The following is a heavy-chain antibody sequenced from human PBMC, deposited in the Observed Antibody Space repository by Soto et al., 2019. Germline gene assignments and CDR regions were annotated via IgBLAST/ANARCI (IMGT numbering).Heavy chain of an antibody. CDR2: IDPASNS. V-gene: IGHV3-23*01. CDR1: GFTFSTNG. Sequence: PGGSLSLSCSSSGFTFSTNGMLWLRQPPGKGLEWVSAIDPASNSKSTDSVKGRFIISIYSYKKTVFLQMTSLGSEDTALYYCATARYCSSDACPAAEWGQGTLVTVSS. J-gene: IGHJ4*02. CDR3: ATARYCSSDACPAAE. D-gene: IGHD2-2*01.